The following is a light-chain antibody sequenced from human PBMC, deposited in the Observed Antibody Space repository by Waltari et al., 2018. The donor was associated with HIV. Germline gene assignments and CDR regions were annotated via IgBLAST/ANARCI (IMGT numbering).Light chain of an antibody. CDR1: SSNIETNT. CDR3: AAWDDRQHGWV. Sequence: QSVLTQSPSASGTPGQRVTIFCSGTSSNIETNTLNWYQHIPGTAPKLLIYRDNQRPSGVPDRFSAAKAGRSGSLDIRGLQSGDEAAYYCAAWDDRQHGWVFGGGTKLTVL. V-gene: IGLV1-44*01. J-gene: IGLJ3*02. CDR2: RDN.